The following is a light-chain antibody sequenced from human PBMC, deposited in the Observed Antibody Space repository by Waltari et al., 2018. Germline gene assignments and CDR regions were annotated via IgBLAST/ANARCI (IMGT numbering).Light chain of an antibody. V-gene: IGKV3-20*01. CDR2: GAS. J-gene: IGKJ1*01. CDR3: QHYGTSRT. CDR1: QSVSSNY. Sequence: EIVLTQSPGTLSLSPGARATLSCRASQSVSSNYLAWYLQKPGQAPRLLISGASSRATGIPDRFSGSGSGTDFTLTISRLEPEDFALYYCQHYGTSRTFGQGSKVEMK.